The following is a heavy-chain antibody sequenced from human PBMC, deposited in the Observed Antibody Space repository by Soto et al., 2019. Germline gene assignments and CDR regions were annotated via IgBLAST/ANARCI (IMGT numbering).Heavy chain of an antibody. D-gene: IGHD2-8*02. CDR1: GGTLSGYR. J-gene: IGHJ4*02. CDR3: AREKITGLFDY. CDR2: INHSGST. V-gene: IGHV4-34*01. Sequence: SQSLCPTCGVSGGTLSGYRWPWIRQPPGTGLEWIGEINHSGSTNYNPSLKSRVTISVDTSKNQFSLKLTSVTAADTAVYYCAREKITGLFDYWGQGTLVTVS.